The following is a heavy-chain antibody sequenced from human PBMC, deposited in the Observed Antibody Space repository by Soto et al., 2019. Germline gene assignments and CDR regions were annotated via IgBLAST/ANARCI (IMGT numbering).Heavy chain of an antibody. CDR1: GGTFTSHT. CDR2: VIPLLNIK. V-gene: IGHV1-69*02. J-gene: IGHJ4*02. D-gene: IGHD3-10*01. CDR3: ASDDLYYGSGSQNFEF. Sequence: QVQLVQSGSEVKKPGSSVKVSCKASGGTFTSHTFNWVRQAPGQGLEWMGRVIPLLNIKNYAQIFQGRLTITADISTNTSYMELGSLTSDDSAVYFCASDDLYYGSGSQNFEFWGRGTLVTVSS.